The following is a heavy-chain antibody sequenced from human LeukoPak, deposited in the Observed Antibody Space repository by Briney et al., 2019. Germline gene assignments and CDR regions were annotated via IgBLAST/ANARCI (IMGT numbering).Heavy chain of an antibody. V-gene: IGHV4-34*01. CDR3: ARGMIAASELGLA. Sequence: SETLSLTCVVYGGPFSGYYGSWIRQPPGKGLEWIGEINHSGITRYNPSLKSRVTISVDTSKNQFSLNLNSVTAADTAVYYCARGMIAASELGLAWGQGILVTVSS. D-gene: IGHD6-13*01. CDR2: INHSGIT. J-gene: IGHJ5*02. CDR1: GGPFSGYY.